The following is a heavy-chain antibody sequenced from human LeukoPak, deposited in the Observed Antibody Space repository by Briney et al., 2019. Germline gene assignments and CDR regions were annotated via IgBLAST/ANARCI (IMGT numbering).Heavy chain of an antibody. Sequence: GGSLRLSCAASGFTFNNYGITWVRQGPGKGLEWVSTISASGDSTYYADSVKGRFTISRDNSKNTLYLQMSSLRVEDTAVYYCAKGATNYYGSGGYWRTRLDYWGQGTLVTVSS. CDR1: GFTFNNYG. V-gene: IGHV3-23*01. CDR2: ISASGDST. CDR3: AKGATNYYGSGGYWRTRLDY. J-gene: IGHJ4*02. D-gene: IGHD3-10*01.